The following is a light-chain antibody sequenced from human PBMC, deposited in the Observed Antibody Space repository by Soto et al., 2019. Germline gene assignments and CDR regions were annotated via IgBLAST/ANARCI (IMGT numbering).Light chain of an antibody. CDR1: SGYNNYA. Sequence: QPVLTQSPSASASLGASVKLTCTLSSGYNNYAIAWHQQQPEKGPRYLMKLNSDGSHSQGDGIPDRFSGSSSGAERHLTISSLQSEDEADYYCQTWGTAIHDVVFGGGTKLTVL. V-gene: IGLV4-69*02. CDR3: QTWGTAIHDVV. J-gene: IGLJ2*01. CDR2: LNSDGSH.